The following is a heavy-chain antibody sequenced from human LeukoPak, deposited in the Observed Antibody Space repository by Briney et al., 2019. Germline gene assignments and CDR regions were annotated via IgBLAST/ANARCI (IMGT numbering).Heavy chain of an antibody. D-gene: IGHD3-22*01. CDR3: AKGPSVPYYYDSSGYYYGAFDI. CDR1: GFTFSSYG. V-gene: IGHV3-30*18. J-gene: IGHJ3*02. CDR2: ISYDGSNK. Sequence: GGSLRLSCAASGFTFSSYGMHWVRQAPGKGLEWVAVISYDGSNKYYADSVKGRFTTSRDNSKNTLYLQMNSLRAEDTAVYYCAKGPSVPYYYDSSGYYYGAFDIWGQGTMVTVSS.